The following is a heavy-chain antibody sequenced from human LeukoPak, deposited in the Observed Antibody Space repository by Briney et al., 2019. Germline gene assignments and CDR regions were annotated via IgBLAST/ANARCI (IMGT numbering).Heavy chain of an antibody. CDR3: ARPSSGYYRVDY. J-gene: IGHJ4*02. CDR1: GCSSRSGYY. Sequence: SETLSLTCAVSGCSSRSGYYWGWIRQPPGKGLEWIGSIYHSGSTYYNPSLKSRVTISVDTSKNQFSLKLSSVTAADTAVYYCARPSSGYYRVDYWGQGTLVTVTS. V-gene: IGHV4-38-2*01. D-gene: IGHD3-22*01. CDR2: IYHSGST.